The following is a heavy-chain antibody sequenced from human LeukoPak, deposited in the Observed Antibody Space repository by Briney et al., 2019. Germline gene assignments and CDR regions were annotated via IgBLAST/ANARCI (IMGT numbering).Heavy chain of an antibody. Sequence: PSETLSLTCTVSGGSISSSSYYWGWIRQPPGKGLEWIGSIYYSGSTYYNPSLKSRVTISVDTSKNQFSLKLSSVTAADTAVYYCARHVEYSGYDPKGYYYYYMDVWGKGTTVTISS. CDR1: GGSISSSSYY. CDR3: ARHVEYSGYDPKGYYYYYMDV. CDR2: IYYSGST. D-gene: IGHD5-12*01. V-gene: IGHV4-39*01. J-gene: IGHJ6*03.